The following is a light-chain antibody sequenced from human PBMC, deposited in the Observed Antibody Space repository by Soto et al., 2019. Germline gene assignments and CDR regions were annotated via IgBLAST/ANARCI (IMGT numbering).Light chain of an antibody. CDR3: SSYTSSSTLYV. V-gene: IGLV2-14*01. CDR1: SSDVGGYNY. J-gene: IGLJ1*01. CDR2: DVS. Sequence: QSALTQPASVSGSPGQSITISCTGTSSDVGGYNYVSWYQQHPGKAPKLMIYDVSNRPSGVSNRFSGSKSGNTASLTISGLRAEYEADYYCSSYTSSSTLYVFGPGTKVTVL.